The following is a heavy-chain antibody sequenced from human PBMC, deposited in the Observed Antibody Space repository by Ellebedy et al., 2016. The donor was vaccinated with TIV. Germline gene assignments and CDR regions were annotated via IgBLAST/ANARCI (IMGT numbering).Heavy chain of an antibody. V-gene: IGHV3-23*01. CDR1: GFTFSSYA. J-gene: IGHJ6*02. CDR2: ISGSGGTT. D-gene: IGHD4-17*01. Sequence: GESLKISCSVSGFTFSSYAMSWVRQVPGKGLEWVSTISGSGGTTYYADSVRGRFTISRDNSKNTLYLQMDSLRADDTAVYYCAKEKNGAEMDVWGQGTAVTVSS. CDR3: AKEKNGAEMDV.